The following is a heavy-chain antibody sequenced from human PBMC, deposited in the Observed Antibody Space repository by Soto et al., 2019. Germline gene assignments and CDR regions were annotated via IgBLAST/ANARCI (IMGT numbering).Heavy chain of an antibody. CDR2: ISWNSGSI. D-gene: IGHD5-12*01. CDR3: AKDGGGSGYDDRYLDY. J-gene: IGHJ4*02. Sequence: EVQLVESGGGLVQPGRSLRLSCAASGFTFDDYAMHWVRQAPGKGLEWVSGISWNSGSIGYADSVKGRFTISRDNAKNSLYLQMNSRRAEDTDLYYCAKDGGGSGYDDRYLDYWGQGTLVTVSS. V-gene: IGHV3-9*01. CDR1: GFTFDDYA.